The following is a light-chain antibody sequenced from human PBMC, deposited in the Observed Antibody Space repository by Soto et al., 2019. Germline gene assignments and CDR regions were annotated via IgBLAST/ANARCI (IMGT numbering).Light chain of an antibody. J-gene: IGKJ5*01. CDR2: GAS. Sequence: EIVLTQSPGTLSLSPGERATLSCRVSQSVTSTYLGWYQQKPGQAPSLLIYGASSRATGIPDRFSGSGSGTDFTLTISRLEPEDFAVYYCQQYVSPPITFGQGTRLEIK. V-gene: IGKV3-20*01. CDR1: QSVTSTY. CDR3: QQYVSPPIT.